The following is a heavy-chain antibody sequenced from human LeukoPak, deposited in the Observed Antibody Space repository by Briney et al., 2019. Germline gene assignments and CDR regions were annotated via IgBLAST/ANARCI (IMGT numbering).Heavy chain of an antibody. D-gene: IGHD1-26*01. CDR3: VKDLGRYRNNCFDY. CDR1: GFTFSSYW. CDR2: ISGSGGGT. Sequence: GGSLRLSCAASGFTFSSYWMHWVRQAPGKGLEWVSTISGSGGGTYYADSVKGRFNISRDDSKNTLYLQMNSLRAEDTAVYYCVKDLGRYRNNCFDYWGQGTLVTVSS. J-gene: IGHJ4*02. V-gene: IGHV3-23*01.